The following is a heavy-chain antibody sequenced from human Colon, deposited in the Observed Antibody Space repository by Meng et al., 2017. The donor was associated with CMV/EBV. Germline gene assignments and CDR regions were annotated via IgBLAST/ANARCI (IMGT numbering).Heavy chain of an antibody. D-gene: IGHD5-18*01. CDR2: VYYSHST. CDR1: GGSVSSATHY. J-gene: IGHJ5*02. Sequence: SETLSLTCTVSGGSVSSATHYWTWFRQPPGKALEWIGYVYYSHSTTYNPSLKNRVNISIDTSKIQFSLKLSSVTAADTAVYYCARAEIQLGLAGHWFDPWGQGTLVTVSS. V-gene: IGHV4-61*01. CDR3: ARAEIQLGLAGHWFDP.